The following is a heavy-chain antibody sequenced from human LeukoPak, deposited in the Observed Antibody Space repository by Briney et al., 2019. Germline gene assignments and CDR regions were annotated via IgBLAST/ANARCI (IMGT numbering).Heavy chain of an antibody. V-gene: IGHV3-53*01. Sequence: GGSLRLSCAASGFTFSSNYMSWVRQAPGKGLEWVSVIYSGGSTYYADSVKGRFTISRDNSKNTLYLQMNSLRAEDTAVYYCARNENSGWGYFDYWGQGTLVTVSS. J-gene: IGHJ4*02. D-gene: IGHD5-12*01. CDR3: ARNENSGWGYFDY. CDR2: IYSGGST. CDR1: GFTFSSNY.